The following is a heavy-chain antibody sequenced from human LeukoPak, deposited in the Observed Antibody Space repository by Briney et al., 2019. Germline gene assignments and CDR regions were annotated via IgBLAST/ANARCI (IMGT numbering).Heavy chain of an antibody. Sequence: ASVKVSCKASGYTFTSYDINWVRQATGQGLEWMGWMNPNSANTGYAQKFQGRVTISRDTSKSTAYMELSSVRSGDTAVYYCARTLPGGVVDYWGQGTLVTVFS. D-gene: IGHD1-14*01. J-gene: IGHJ4*02. CDR3: ARTLPGGVVDY. CDR2: MNPNSANT. V-gene: IGHV1-8*03. CDR1: GYTFTSYD.